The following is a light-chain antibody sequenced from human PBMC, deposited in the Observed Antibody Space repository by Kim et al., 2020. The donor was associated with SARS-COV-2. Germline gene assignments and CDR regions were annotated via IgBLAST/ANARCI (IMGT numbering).Light chain of an antibody. V-gene: IGLV1-40*01. J-gene: IGLJ1*01. CDR1: SSNIGAGYD. CDR2: GNS. Sequence: GAHGQRVTISCTGSSSNIGAGYDVPWYQQLPGTAPKVLIYGNSNRPSGVPDRFSGSKSGTSASLAITGLQAEDEAEYYCQAYDSSLSVYVFGTGTKV. CDR3: QAYDSSLSVYV.